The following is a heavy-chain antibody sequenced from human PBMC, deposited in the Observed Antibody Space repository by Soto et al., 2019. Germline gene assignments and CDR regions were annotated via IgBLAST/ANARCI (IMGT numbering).Heavy chain of an antibody. V-gene: IGHV4-30-2*06. D-gene: IGHD2-15*01. CDR2: NSHLETT. CDR1: GVTFSYGAYS. CDR3: VRGGGYDSFDF. Sequence: PSETLSLTCSVSGVTFSYGAYSWTWIRQSPGKGLEWMGYNSHLETTYYNPSWRSLLSLSIYRTRNQFFLSMSSMTAADKAVYYCVRGGGYDSFDFWGQGIQVTVSS. J-gene: IGHJ4*02.